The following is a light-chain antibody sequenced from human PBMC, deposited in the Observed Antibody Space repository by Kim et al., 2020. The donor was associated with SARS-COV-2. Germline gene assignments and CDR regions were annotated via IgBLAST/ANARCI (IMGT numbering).Light chain of an antibody. V-gene: IGLV3-21*04. Sequence: APGKTARITRGGNNIGSKSVPWSQTKPGQAPVLVIYYDSDRPSGIPERFSGSNAGNTPTLTISRVEAGDEADYYCQVWDSSSDHRDFGTGTKVTVL. CDR2: YDS. CDR3: QVWDSSSDHRD. CDR1: NIGSKS. J-gene: IGLJ1*01.